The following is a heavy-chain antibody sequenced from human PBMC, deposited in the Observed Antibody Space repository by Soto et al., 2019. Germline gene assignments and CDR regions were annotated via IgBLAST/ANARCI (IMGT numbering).Heavy chain of an antibody. Sequence: EVQLVESGGGVVQPGGSLRLSCAASGFSLSNYWMHWVRQVPGEGLVWVSRIDRDGYSSTYAEPMKGRFTISRDNAKNTLYLQINSLRAEVTAVYYCARQPIGTVTPDYWGQGTLVTVSS. V-gene: IGHV3-74*01. CDR2: IDRDGYSS. J-gene: IGHJ4*02. D-gene: IGHD4-17*01. CDR3: ARQPIGTVTPDY. CDR1: GFSLSNYW.